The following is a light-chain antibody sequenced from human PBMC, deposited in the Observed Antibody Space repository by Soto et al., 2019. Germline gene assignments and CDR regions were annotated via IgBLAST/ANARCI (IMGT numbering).Light chain of an antibody. V-gene: IGLV4-69*01. CDR3: QTWGTGIQK. J-gene: IGLJ3*02. CDR1: SGHSSYA. Sequence: QPVLTQSPSASASLGASVKLTCTLSSGHSSYAIAWHQQQPEKGPRYLMKLNSDGSHSKGDGIPDRFSGSSSGAERYLTISSLQSEDEADYYCQTWGTGIQKFGGGTKLTVL. CDR2: LNSDGSH.